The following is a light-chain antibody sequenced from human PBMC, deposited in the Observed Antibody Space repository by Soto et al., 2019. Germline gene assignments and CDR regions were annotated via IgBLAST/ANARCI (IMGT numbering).Light chain of an antibody. Sequence: EVVMTQSPATLSLSPVERATLSCRASQTGSNSYLAWYQHKSGQAPRLLIYGVYTRASGIPDRFSGSGSGTEFTLTITRLEPEDSAVYFCQHYGYSQWTFGQGTKVDIK. CDR1: QTGSNSY. CDR3: QHYGYSQWT. J-gene: IGKJ1*01. CDR2: GVY. V-gene: IGKV3-20*01.